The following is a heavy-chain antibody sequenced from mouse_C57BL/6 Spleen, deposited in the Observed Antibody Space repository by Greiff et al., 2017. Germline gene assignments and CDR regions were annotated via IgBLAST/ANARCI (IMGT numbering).Heavy chain of an antibody. CDR1: GYTFTEYT. CDR2: FYPGSGSI. D-gene: IGHD2-3*01. V-gene: IGHV1-62-2*01. CDR3: ARHEESSSTYDGYLWFAY. Sequence: VQLQQSGAELVKPGASVKLSCKASGYTFTEYTIHWVKQRSGQGLAWIGWFYPGSGSITYNEKFKDKATLTADKSSSTVYMELSRLTSEDSAVYFCARHEESSSTYDGYLWFAYWGQGTLVTVSA. J-gene: IGHJ3*01.